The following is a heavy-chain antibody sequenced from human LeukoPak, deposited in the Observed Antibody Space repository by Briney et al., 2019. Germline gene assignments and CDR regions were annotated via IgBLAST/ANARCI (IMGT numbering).Heavy chain of an antibody. CDR3: ARGGGYSFDF. CDR1: GDSVSINNAA. V-gene: IGHV6-1*01. Sequence: SQTLSLTFAISGDSVSINNAAWDWIRQSPSRGLEWLVRTYYRSKWNNDYAISLTSRITVNPDTSRNQFSLQLTSVTPEDTAVYFCARGGGYSFDFWGQGTLVTVSS. CDR2: TYYRSKWNN. D-gene: IGHD1-26*01. J-gene: IGHJ4*02.